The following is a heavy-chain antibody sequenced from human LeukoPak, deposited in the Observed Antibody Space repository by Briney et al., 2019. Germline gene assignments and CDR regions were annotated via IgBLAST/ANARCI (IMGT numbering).Heavy chain of an antibody. J-gene: IGHJ5*02. V-gene: IGHV3-11*01. CDR1: GFTFSDYY. CDR3: ASDSSGYLGP. CDR2: ISNTGSAK. Sequence: MSGGSLRLSCAASGFTFSDYYMNWLRQSPGRGLEWLSYISNTGSAKYYSDSVKGRFTISRDNAKNSVYLEMNSLRAEDTAVYFCASDSSGYLGPWGPGTLVTVSS. D-gene: IGHD3-22*01.